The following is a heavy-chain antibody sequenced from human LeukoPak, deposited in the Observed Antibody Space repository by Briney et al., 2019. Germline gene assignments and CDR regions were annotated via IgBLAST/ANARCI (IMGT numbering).Heavy chain of an antibody. V-gene: IGHV1-46*01. Sequence: ASVKVSCTASGYTFTSYYMHWVRQAPGQGLEWMGIINPSGGSTSYAQKFQGRVTMTRDTSTSTVYMELSSLRSEDTAVYYCAREDPDYGDYPYFDYWGQGTLVTVSS. J-gene: IGHJ4*02. D-gene: IGHD4-17*01. CDR1: GYTFTSYY. CDR3: AREDPDYGDYPYFDY. CDR2: INPSGGST.